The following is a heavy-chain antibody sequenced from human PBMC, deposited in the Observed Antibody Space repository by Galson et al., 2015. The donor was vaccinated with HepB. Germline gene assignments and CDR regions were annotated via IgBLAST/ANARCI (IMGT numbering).Heavy chain of an antibody. CDR2: ISSSSSTI. CDR1: GFTFSSYS. V-gene: IGHV3-48*02. CDR3: ARDRLKYYGSGSYYIH. Sequence: SLRLSCAASGFTFSSYSMNWVRQAPGKGLEWVSYISSSSSTIYYADSVKGRFTISRDNAKNSLYLQMDSLRDEDTAVYYCARDRLKYYGSGSYYIHWGQGTLVTVSS. D-gene: IGHD3-10*01. J-gene: IGHJ4*02.